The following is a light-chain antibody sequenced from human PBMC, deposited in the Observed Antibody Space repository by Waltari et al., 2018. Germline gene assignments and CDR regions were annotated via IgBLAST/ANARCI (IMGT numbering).Light chain of an antibody. J-gene: IGKJ4*01. V-gene: IGKV3-11*01. Sequence: EIVLTQSPATLSLSPGERATLSCRASQGVSTYLAWYQQKPGQAPRLHIYDASNRATGIPARFSGSGSGTDFTPIISSLEPEDFAVYYCQQRSNWPRPFGGGTKVEIK. CDR1: QGVSTY. CDR3: QQRSNWPRP. CDR2: DAS.